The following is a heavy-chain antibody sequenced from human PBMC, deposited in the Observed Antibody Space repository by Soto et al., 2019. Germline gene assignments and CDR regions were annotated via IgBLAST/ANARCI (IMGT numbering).Heavy chain of an antibody. J-gene: IGHJ5*02. CDR2: IIPIFGTA. Sequence: SLKVSCKASGGTFSSYAISWVRQAPGQGLEWMGGIIPIFGTANYAQKFQGRVTITADKSTSTAYMELSSLRSEDTAVYYCASLSTVVRPGWYDHWAQGTLVTVS. V-gene: IGHV1-69*06. CDR1: GGTFSSYA. D-gene: IGHD2-15*01. CDR3: ASLSTVVRPGWYDH.